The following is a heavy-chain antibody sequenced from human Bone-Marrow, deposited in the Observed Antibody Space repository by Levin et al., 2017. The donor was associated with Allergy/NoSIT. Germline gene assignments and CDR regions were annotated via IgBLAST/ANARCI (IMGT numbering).Heavy chain of an antibody. J-gene: IGHJ2*01. CDR1: GGSITNDAYY. D-gene: IGHD2-15*01. CDR3: ARRLYCSGGSCYHDYYYFDL. Sequence: SQTLSLTCTVSGGSITNDAYYWSWIRQPPGQGLEWVGHIYYTGSTLYNPSLKSRSSIFVDTSKNQFSLRLSSVTAADTAVYYCARRLYCSGGSCYHDYYYFDLWGRGTLVTVSS. V-gene: IGHV4-30-4*01. CDR2: IYYTGST.